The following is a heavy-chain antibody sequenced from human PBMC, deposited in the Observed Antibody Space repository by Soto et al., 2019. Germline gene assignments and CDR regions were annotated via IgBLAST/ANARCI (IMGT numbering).Heavy chain of an antibody. Sequence: GASVKVSCKASGGTFSSYTISWVRQAPGQGLEWMGRIIPILGIANYAQKFQGRVTITADKSTSTAYMELSSLRSEDTAVYYCVAGYCSGGSCYSSNYFDYWGQGTLVTVSS. D-gene: IGHD2-15*01. V-gene: IGHV1-69*02. J-gene: IGHJ4*02. CDR2: IIPILGIA. CDR1: GGTFSSYT. CDR3: VAGYCSGGSCYSSNYFDY.